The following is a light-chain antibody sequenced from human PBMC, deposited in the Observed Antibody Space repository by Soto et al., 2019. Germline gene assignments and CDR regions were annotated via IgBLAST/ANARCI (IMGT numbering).Light chain of an antibody. Sequence: QSALTQPPSASGSPGQSVTISCIGTSSDVGGYNYVSWYQQHPGKAPKLMIYEVSKRPSGVPDRFSGSKSGNTASLTVSGLQDEDEADYDCSSYAASNNIGVFGGGTKLTVL. J-gene: IGLJ2*01. V-gene: IGLV2-8*01. CDR1: SSDVGGYNY. CDR2: EVS. CDR3: SSYAASNNIGV.